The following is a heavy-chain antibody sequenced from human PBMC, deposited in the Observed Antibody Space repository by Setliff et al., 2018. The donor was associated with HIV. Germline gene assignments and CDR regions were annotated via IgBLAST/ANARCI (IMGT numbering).Heavy chain of an antibody. CDR2: IYHSGST. J-gene: IGHJ4*02. CDR1: GYSISSGYY. V-gene: IGHV4-38-2*01. Sequence: SETLSLTCAVSGYSISSGYYWGWIRQPPGKGLEWIGSIYHSGSTYYNPSLKSRVTISVDTSKKQFSLKLSSVTAADTAVYYCARRPYYFDYWGQGTLVTVS. CDR3: ARRPYYFDY.